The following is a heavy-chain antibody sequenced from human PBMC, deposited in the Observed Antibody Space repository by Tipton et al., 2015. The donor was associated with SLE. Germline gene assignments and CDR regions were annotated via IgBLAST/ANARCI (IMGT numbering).Heavy chain of an antibody. V-gene: IGHV3-49*04. J-gene: IGHJ4*02. CDR2: IRTKPHGGTT. CDR1: GFTFSSYG. D-gene: IGHD4-17*01. Sequence: SLRLSCAASGFTFSSYGMHWVRQAPGKGLEWVAFIRTKPHGGTTEYAASVKGRFTVSRDDSENIAYLQMNSLKTEDTAMYYCTRGEGDFGDYYFDYWGQGTLVTVSS. CDR3: TRGEGDFGDYYFDY.